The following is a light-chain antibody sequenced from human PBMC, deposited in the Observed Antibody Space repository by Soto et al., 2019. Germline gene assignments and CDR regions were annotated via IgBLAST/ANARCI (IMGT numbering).Light chain of an antibody. V-gene: IGKV4-1*01. CDR2: WAS. J-gene: IGKJ1*01. CDR1: QSLLH. CDR3: QQDYTTPAK. Sequence: DIVLTQSPDSLAVSLGEGATINCKSSQSLLHLAWYQQKPGQPPKLLIYWASTRESVIPDRFSGSGSGTGFTLANRSLLAEDVALYYCQQDYTTPAKFGQGTMVEIK.